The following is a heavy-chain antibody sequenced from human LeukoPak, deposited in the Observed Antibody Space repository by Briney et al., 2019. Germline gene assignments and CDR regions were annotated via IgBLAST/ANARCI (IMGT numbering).Heavy chain of an antibody. V-gene: IGHV3-23*01. CDR2: ISGSGGST. Sequence: GGSLRLSCVASRFTFSSFAMSWVRQAPGKGLEWVSTISGSGGSTYYADSVRGRFTVSRDNSKNTLYLQMNSLKTEDTAVYYCTTSLTYYYDSSGYPFDYWGQGTLVTVSS. CDR3: TTSLTYYYDSSGYPFDY. J-gene: IGHJ4*02. D-gene: IGHD3-22*01. CDR1: RFTFSSFA.